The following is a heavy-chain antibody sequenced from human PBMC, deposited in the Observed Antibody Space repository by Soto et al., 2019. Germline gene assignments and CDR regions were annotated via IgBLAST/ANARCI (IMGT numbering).Heavy chain of an antibody. Sequence: PSETLSLTCTVSGGSISHYYWSWIRQPPGKGLEWIGYIYFSGSTTYNPSLKSRVTISVDTSKNQFSLKLNSVTAADTAIYYCARAYNNCANDYWGQGTLVTVSS. CDR1: GGSISHYY. V-gene: IGHV4-59*01. CDR3: ARAYNNCANDY. J-gene: IGHJ4*02. CDR2: IYFSGST. D-gene: IGHD4-4*01.